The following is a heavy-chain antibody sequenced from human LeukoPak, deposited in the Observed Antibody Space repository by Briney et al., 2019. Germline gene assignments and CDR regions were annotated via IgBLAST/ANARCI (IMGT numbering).Heavy chain of an antibody. D-gene: IGHD3-16*01. Sequence: PSETLSLTCTVSGGSINSYCWSWIRQPPGKGLEWIGYIYYTGSTNYNPSLKSRVTISVDTSKNQFSLKLSSVTAADTAVYYCARGLGNYYYYYGMDVWGQGTTVTVSS. CDR1: GGSINSYC. CDR2: IYYTGST. CDR3: ARGLGNYYYYYGMDV. J-gene: IGHJ6*02. V-gene: IGHV4-59*12.